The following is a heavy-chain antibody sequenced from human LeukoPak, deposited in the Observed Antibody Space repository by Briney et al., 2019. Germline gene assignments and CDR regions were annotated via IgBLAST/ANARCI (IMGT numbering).Heavy chain of an antibody. J-gene: IGHJ3*02. CDR3: ARGSRFGVVGRDAFDI. CDR1: GFTFSRYS. V-gene: IGHV3-21*01. CDR2: ISISSNYI. D-gene: IGHD3-3*01. Sequence: GGSLRLSCATSGFTFSRYSMNWVRQAPGKGLEWVSSISISSNYIYYADSVKGRFTISRDNAKNSLYLQVNSLRAEDTAVYYCARGSRFGVVGRDAFDIWGQGTVVTVSS.